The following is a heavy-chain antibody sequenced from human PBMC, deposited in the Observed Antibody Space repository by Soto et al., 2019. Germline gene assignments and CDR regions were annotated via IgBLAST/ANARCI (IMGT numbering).Heavy chain of an antibody. CDR3: GKDPTVYYASVSYYNWVNWFDP. V-gene: IGHV3-23*01. CDR1: GFTFSNYA. D-gene: IGHD3-10*01. CDR2: ISGSGGST. Sequence: PGGSLRLSCAASGFTFSNYAMSWVRQASGKGLEWVSAISGSGGSTYYADSVKCRFTISRDNSKNTLYLQMNSLRAEDTAVYYSGKDPTVYYASVSYYNWVNWFDPWGHGT. J-gene: IGHJ5*02.